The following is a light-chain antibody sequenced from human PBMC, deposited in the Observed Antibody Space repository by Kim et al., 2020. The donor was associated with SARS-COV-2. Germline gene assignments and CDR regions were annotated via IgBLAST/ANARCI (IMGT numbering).Light chain of an antibody. CDR2: GAS. Sequence: EIVLTQSPGTLSLSPGERATLSCRASQSVSNSYLAWYQQKPGQAPRLLIYGASSRATGIPDRYSGRGSGTDFTFSISRLEPEDFAVYYCQLYGSSPLTFGGGTKVELK. J-gene: IGKJ4*01. CDR1: QSVSNSY. CDR3: QLYGSSPLT. V-gene: IGKV3-20*01.